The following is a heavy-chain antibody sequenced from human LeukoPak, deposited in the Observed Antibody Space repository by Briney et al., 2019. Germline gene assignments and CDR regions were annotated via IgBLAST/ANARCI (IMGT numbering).Heavy chain of an antibody. D-gene: IGHD6-19*01. J-gene: IGHJ4*02. Sequence: LRNPRASSGLSLRRDSRNRGRQDQEKKLEWVSSISSSSSYIYYADSVKGRFTISRDNAKNSLYLQMNSLRAEDTAVYYCARGYLAVAGDYWGQGTLVTVSS. CDR2: ISSSSSYI. CDR1: GLSLRRDS. V-gene: IGHV3-21*01. CDR3: ARGYLAVAGDY.